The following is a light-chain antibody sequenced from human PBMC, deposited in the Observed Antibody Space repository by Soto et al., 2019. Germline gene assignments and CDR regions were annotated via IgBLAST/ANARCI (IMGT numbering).Light chain of an antibody. CDR1: QSVGSN. J-gene: IGKJ4*01. CDR3: QQYDNWPLT. Sequence: EIVMTQSPATLSVSPGARVTLSCRASQSVGSNLAWYQQKPGQAPRVLIYDASTRATVIPARFSGSGSGTEFTLTISSLQSEDFAVYYCQQYDNWPLTFGVGTKVEIK. CDR2: DAS. V-gene: IGKV3-15*01.